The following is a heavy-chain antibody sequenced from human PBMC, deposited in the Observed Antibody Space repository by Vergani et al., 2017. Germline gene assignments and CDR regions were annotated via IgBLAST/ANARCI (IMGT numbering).Heavy chain of an antibody. J-gene: IGHJ4*02. D-gene: IGHD2-15*01. V-gene: IGHV1-2*02. CDR2: INPNSGGT. CDR1: GYTFTGYY. Sequence: QVQLVQSGAEVKKPGASMKVSCKASGYTFTGYYMHWVRQAPGQGLEWMGWINPNSGGTNYAQKFQGRVTMTRDTSISTAYMELNRLKSDDTAVYYCARGWDCSGGSCYSQIIGYWGQGTLVTVSS. CDR3: ARGWDCSGGSCYSQIIGY.